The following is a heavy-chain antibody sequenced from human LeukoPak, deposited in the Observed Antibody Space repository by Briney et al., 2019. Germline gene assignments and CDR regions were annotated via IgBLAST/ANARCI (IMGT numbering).Heavy chain of an antibody. CDR1: GYTFTSYD. CDR3: ARGDCSSTSCVNSYYYGIDV. D-gene: IGHD2-2*01. V-gene: IGHV1-8*01. Sequence: GSSVKVSCTASGYTFTSYDINWVRQATGKQLEWMGGMNPNSGNTGYAQKFQARVTMTRNTSITTAYMALSSLRSENTAVYYCARGDCSSTSCVNSYYYGIDVWGQGTTVTVSS. CDR2: MNPNSGNT. J-gene: IGHJ6*02.